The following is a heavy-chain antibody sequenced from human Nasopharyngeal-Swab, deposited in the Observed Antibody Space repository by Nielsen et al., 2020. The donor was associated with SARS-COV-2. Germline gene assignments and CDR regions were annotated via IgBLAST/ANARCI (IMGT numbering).Heavy chain of an antibody. CDR1: EFTFNNYW. D-gene: IGHD1-7*01. J-gene: IGHJ4*02. CDR2: IKQDGSER. V-gene: IGHV3-7*01. CDR3: ARARYNWNLDYFDY. Sequence: GESLKISCAASEFTFNNYWMSWVRQAPGKGLEWVANIKQDGSERYYVDSVKGRFTIPRDNAKNSLFLQMNSLRAEDTAVYYCARARYNWNLDYFDYWGQGTLVTVSS.